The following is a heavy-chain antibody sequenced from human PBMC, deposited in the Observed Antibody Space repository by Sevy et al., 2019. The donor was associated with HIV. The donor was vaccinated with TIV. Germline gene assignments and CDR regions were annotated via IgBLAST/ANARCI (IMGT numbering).Heavy chain of an antibody. V-gene: IGHV3-30-3*01. CDR1: GFSLSDYA. CDR2: ISFDGGNT. D-gene: IGHD5-12*01. J-gene: IGHJ4*02. CDR3: ARGPYNSGLRFDF. Sequence: GGSLRLSCVASGFSLSDYAMHWVRQGPDKGLAWVAVISFDGGNTYYSDAVERRFTISRDNSKNTVFLQMNSLSPDDTALYYCARGPYNSGLRFDFWGQGTLVTVSS.